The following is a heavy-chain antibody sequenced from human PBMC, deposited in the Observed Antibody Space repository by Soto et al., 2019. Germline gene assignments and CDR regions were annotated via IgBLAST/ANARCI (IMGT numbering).Heavy chain of an antibody. CDR1: GFTFSSYG. CDR3: AREVYDSSGYVRSRNAFDI. Sequence: GGSLRLSCAASGFTFSSYGMHWVRQAPGKGLEWVAVIWYDGSNKYYADSVKGRFTISRDNSKNTLYLQMNSLRAEDTAVYYCAREVYDSSGYVRSRNAFDIWGQGTMVTVSS. J-gene: IGHJ3*02. CDR2: IWYDGSNK. D-gene: IGHD3-22*01. V-gene: IGHV3-33*01.